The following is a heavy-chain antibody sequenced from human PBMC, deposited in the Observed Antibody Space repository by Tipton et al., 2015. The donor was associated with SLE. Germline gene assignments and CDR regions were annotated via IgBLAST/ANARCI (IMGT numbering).Heavy chain of an antibody. CDR1: GFTSSNYE. D-gene: IGHD2-21*01. J-gene: IGHJ4*02. V-gene: IGHV3-48*03. CDR3: AKDSCGDNCYFDY. CDR2: ISNTDDTT. Sequence: SLRLSCTASGFTSSNYEMDWVRQAPGKGLEWLSFISNTDDTTYYADSVRGRFTISRDNAKNSLYLQMNSLRVDDTALYYCAKDSCGDNCYFDYWGQGTLVTVSS.